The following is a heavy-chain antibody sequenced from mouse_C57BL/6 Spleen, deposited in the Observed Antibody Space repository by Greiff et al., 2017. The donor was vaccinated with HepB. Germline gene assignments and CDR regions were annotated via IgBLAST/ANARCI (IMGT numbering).Heavy chain of an antibody. D-gene: IGHD2-5*01. CDR1: GFSLTSYG. CDR2: IWSGGST. CDR3: ASEAYYSNSFAY. J-gene: IGHJ3*01. Sequence: QVQLQQSGPGLVQPSQSLSITCTVSGFSLTSYGVHWVRQSPGKGLEWLGVIWSGGSTDYNAAFISRLSISKDNSKSQVFFKMNSLQADDTAIYYCASEAYYSNSFAYWGQGTLVTVSA. V-gene: IGHV2-2*01.